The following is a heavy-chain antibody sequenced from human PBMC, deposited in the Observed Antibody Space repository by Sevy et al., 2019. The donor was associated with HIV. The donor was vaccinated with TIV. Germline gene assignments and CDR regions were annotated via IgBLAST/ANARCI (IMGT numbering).Heavy chain of an antibody. V-gene: IGHV6-1*01. CDR2: TYYRSKWYN. D-gene: IGHD6-13*01. CDR3: ARDRGSSSWPFDY. Sequence: SQTLSLTCAISGDSVSSNSAVWNWIRQSPSRGLEWLGRTYYRSKWYNDYAESVKSRITINPDTSKNQCSLQLNSVTPEDTAVYYCARDRGSSSWPFDYWGQGTLVTVSS. J-gene: IGHJ4*02. CDR1: GDSVSSNSAV.